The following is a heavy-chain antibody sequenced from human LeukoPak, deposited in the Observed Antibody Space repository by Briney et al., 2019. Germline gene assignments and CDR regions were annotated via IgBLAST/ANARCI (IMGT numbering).Heavy chain of an antibody. Sequence: GGSLRLSCAASGFTFSSYAMSWVRQAAGKGLEWVSAIYGSGGSTYYADSVKGRFTISRDNSKNTLYLQMNSLRADDTAVYYCAKDIEPISSSWGASDVWGQGTMVTVSS. CDR3: AKDIEPISSSWGASDV. CDR1: GFTFSSYA. V-gene: IGHV3-23*01. J-gene: IGHJ3*01. CDR2: IYGSGGST. D-gene: IGHD6-13*01.